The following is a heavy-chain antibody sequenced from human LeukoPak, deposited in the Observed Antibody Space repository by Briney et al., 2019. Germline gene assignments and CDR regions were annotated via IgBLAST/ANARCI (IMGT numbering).Heavy chain of an antibody. Sequence: GASVKVSCKVSGYTLTELSMHWVRQAPGKGLEWMGGFDPEDGETIYAQKFQGRVTMTEDTSTDTAYMELSSLRSEDTAVYYCRIAAAGPTEIDDAFDIWGQGTMVTVSS. CDR1: GYTLTELS. CDR2: FDPEDGET. J-gene: IGHJ3*02. V-gene: IGHV1-24*01. D-gene: IGHD6-13*01. CDR3: RIAAAGPTEIDDAFDI.